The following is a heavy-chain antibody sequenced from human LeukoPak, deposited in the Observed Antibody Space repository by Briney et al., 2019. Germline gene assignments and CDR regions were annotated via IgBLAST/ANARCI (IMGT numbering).Heavy chain of an antibody. J-gene: IGHJ6*02. Sequence: PGGSLRLSCAASGFTFSSYPMSWVRQAPGKGLERVSGISGRSDSIYYADSVEGRFTISRDYSKSTVDLQMNSLRAEDTAVYYCAREKWERHHCGVDVWGQGTTVTVSS. CDR2: ISGRSDSI. D-gene: IGHD1-26*01. CDR3: AREKWERHHCGVDV. V-gene: IGHV3-23*01. CDR1: GFTFSSYP.